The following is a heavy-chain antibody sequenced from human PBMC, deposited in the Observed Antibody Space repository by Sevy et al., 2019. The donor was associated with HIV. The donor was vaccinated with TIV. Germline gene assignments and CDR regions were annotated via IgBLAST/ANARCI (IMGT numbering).Heavy chain of an antibody. CDR3: ARDRGVDIVATINYFDY. Sequence: GGSLRLSCAASGFTFSSYSMNWVRQAPGKGLELVSSISSSSSYIYYADSVKGRFTISRDNAKNSLYVQMNSRRAGDTAVYYCARDRGVDIVATINYFDYWGQGTLVTVSS. CDR2: ISSSSSYI. V-gene: IGHV3-21*01. CDR1: GFTFSSYS. D-gene: IGHD5-12*01. J-gene: IGHJ4*02.